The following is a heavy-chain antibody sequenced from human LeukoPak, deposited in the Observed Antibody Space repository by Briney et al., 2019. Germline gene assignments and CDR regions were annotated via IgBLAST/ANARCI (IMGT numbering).Heavy chain of an antibody. CDR1: GGSISSSSYY. V-gene: IGHV4-39*01. J-gene: IGHJ6*02. CDR2: IYYSGST. D-gene: IGHD6-13*01. Sequence: PSETLSLTCTVSGGSISSSSYYWGWIRQPPGKGLEWIGSIYYSGSTYYNPSLKSRVTISVDTSKNQLSLKLSSVTAADTAVYYCARAAYSSSWADYYYGMDVWGQGTTVTVSS. CDR3: ARAAYSSSWADYYYGMDV.